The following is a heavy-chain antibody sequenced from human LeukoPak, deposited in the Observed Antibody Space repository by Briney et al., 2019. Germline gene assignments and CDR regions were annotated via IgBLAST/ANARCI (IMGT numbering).Heavy chain of an antibody. CDR3: AKRDRTVTHAFDI. J-gene: IGHJ3*02. D-gene: IGHD4-17*01. CDR2: ISGSGGTT. CDR1: GFTFSNYG. Sequence: GGSLRLSCAASGFTFSNYGMSWVRQAPGKGLEWVSAISGSGGTTYYADSVKGRFTISRDNSENTLYLQMNSLRAEDTAAYYCAKRDRTVTHAFDIWGQGTMVTVSS. V-gene: IGHV3-23*01.